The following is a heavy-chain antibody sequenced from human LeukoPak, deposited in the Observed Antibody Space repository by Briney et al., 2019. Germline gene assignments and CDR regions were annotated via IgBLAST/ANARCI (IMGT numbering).Heavy chain of an antibody. D-gene: IGHD6-25*01. CDR2: IYTSGST. Sequence: TSETLSLTCTASGGSISSYYWNWIRQPPGKGLEWIGRIYTSGSTNYNPSLKSRVTISVDTSKNQFSLKLSPVTAADTAVYYCARGRLGLLFDPWGQGTLVTVSS. J-gene: IGHJ5*02. V-gene: IGHV4-4*08. CDR1: GGSISSYY. CDR3: ARGRLGLLFDP.